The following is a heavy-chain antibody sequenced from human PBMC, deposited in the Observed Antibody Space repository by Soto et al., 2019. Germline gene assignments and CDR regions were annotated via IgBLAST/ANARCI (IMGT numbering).Heavy chain of an antibody. CDR3: AKGPEYDFWSGYSSAHFDY. V-gene: IGHV3-23*01. CDR1: GFTFSSYA. J-gene: IGHJ4*02. Sequence: PGGSLRLSCAASGFTFSSYAMSWVRQAPGKGLEWVSAISGSGGSTYYADSVKGRFTISRDNSKNTLYLQMNSLRAEDTAVYYCAKGPEYDFWSGYSSAHFDYWGQGTLVTVSS. D-gene: IGHD3-3*01. CDR2: ISGSGGST.